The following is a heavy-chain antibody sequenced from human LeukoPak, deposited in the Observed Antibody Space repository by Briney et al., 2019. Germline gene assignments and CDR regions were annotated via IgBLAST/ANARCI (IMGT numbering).Heavy chain of an antibody. D-gene: IGHD2-15*01. Sequence: GGSLRLSCAASGFTFSSYAMHWVRQAPGKGLEWVSAISGSGGSTYYADSVKGRFTISRDNSKNTLYLQMNSLRAEDTAVYYCAKDALYCSGGTCHEDYWGQGTLVTVSS. CDR2: ISGSGGST. V-gene: IGHV3-23*01. CDR3: AKDALYCSGGTCHEDY. J-gene: IGHJ4*02. CDR1: GFTFSSYA.